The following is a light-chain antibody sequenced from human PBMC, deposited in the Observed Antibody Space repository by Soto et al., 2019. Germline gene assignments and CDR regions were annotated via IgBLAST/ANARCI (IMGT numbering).Light chain of an antibody. CDR3: QQYGSSTT. CDR1: QSVPNNY. CDR2: GAS. V-gene: IGKV3-20*01. J-gene: IGKJ1*01. Sequence: EIVLTQSPGTLSLSPGERATLSCRASQSVPNNYLAWYQQKSGQAPRRLIFGASFRASGVPDRFSGSGSGTDFTLTISRLEPEDVAVYHCQQYGSSTTFGQGTKVEIK.